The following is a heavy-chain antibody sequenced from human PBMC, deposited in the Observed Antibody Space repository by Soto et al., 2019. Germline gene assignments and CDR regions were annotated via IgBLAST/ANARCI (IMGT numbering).Heavy chain of an antibody. V-gene: IGHV4-30-2*01. Sequence: SETLSLTCAVSGGSISSGGYSWSWIRQPPGKGLEWIGYIYHSGSTYYNPSLKSRVTISVDRSKNQFSLKLSSVTAADTAVYYCARGRSGYYENWFDPWGQGTLVTVSS. CDR2: IYHSGST. D-gene: IGHD3-22*01. CDR1: GGSISSGGYS. J-gene: IGHJ5*02. CDR3: ARGRSGYYENWFDP.